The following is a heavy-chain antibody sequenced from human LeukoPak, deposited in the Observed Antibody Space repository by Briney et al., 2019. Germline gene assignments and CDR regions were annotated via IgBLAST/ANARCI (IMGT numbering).Heavy chain of an antibody. Sequence: GGSLRLSCAASGFTFSSYAMSWVRQAPGKGLEWVSAISGSGGSTYYADSVKGRFTISRDNSKNTLYLQMNSLRAEDTAVYCCAKSRGWDTAFDYWGQGTLVTVSS. CDR3: AKSRGWDTAFDY. CDR1: GFTFSSYA. D-gene: IGHD3-10*01. CDR2: ISGSGGST. J-gene: IGHJ4*02. V-gene: IGHV3-23*01.